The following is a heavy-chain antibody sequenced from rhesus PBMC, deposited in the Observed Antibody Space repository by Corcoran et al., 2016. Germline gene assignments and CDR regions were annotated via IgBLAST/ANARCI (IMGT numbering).Heavy chain of an antibody. Sequence: QLQLQESGPGLVKPSETLSLTCAVSGGSISSNYWSWIRQAPGKGLEWIGFFYGSRSSTHYNPSLKSRVTLSVDTSKNQLSLKLSSVTAADTAVYYCARTKTGYSGSFHFDYWGQGVLVTVSS. CDR3: ARTKTGYSGSFHFDY. V-gene: IGHV4S11*01. J-gene: IGHJ4*01. CDR2: FYGSRSST. D-gene: IGHD6-25*01. CDR1: GGSISSNY.